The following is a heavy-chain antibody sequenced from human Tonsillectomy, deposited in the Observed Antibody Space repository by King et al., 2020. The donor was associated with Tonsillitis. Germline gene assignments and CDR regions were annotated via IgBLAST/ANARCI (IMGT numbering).Heavy chain of an antibody. CDR3: SRITMIVVGAFDI. V-gene: IGHV4-39*07. Sequence: QLQESGPGLVKPSETLSLTCTVSGGSISSSSYYWGWIRQPPGKGLEWIGSIYYSGSTYYYPSLKSRVTISVDTSKNQFSLKLSSVTAADTAVYYCSRITMIVVGAFDIWGQGTMVTVSS. CDR2: IYYSGST. J-gene: IGHJ3*02. CDR1: GGSISSSSYY. D-gene: IGHD3-22*01.